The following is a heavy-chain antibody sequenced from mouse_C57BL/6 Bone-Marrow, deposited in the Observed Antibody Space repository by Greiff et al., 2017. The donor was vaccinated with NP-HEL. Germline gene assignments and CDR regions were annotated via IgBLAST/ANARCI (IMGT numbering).Heavy chain of an antibody. J-gene: IGHJ2*01. D-gene: IGHD2-1*01. CDR1: GFNIKDDY. Sequence: VQLQQSGAELVRPGASVKLSCTASGFNIKDDYMHWVKQRPEQGLEWIGWIDPENGDTEYASKFQGKATITADTSSNTAYLQLSSLTSADTAVDYGTTGAYGNYDCDDWGKGTTLTVSS. V-gene: IGHV14-4*01. CDR3: TTGAYGNYDCDD. CDR2: IDPENGDT.